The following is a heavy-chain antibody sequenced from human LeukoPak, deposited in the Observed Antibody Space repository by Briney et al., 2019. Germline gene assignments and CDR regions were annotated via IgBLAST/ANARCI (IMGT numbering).Heavy chain of an antibody. Sequence: ASVKVSCKASGYTFTSYGISWVRQAPGQGLEYMGIIRPSGSTAYAQKFLGRITMTRDTSTSAVHMELSSLRSEDTAVYYCAREGPETYYFDFWGQGTLVTVSS. CDR2: IRPSGST. CDR3: AREGPETYYFDF. CDR1: GYTFTSYG. V-gene: IGHV1-46*01. D-gene: IGHD5-24*01. J-gene: IGHJ4*02.